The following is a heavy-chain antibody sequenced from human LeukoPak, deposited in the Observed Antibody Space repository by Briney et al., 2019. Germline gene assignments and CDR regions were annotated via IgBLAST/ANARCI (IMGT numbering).Heavy chain of an antibody. CDR3: ASVRFGESLNWFDP. V-gene: IGHV1-69*13. CDR1: GGTLSSYA. CDR2: IIPIFGTA. Sequence: GASVKVSCKASGGTLSSYAISWVRQAPGQGLEWMGGIIPIFGTANYAQKFQGRVTITADESTSTAYMELSSLRSEDTAVYYCASVRFGESLNWFDPWGQGTLVTVSS. J-gene: IGHJ5*02. D-gene: IGHD3-10*01.